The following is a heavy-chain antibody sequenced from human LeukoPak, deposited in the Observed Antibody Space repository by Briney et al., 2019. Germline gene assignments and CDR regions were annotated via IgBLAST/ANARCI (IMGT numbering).Heavy chain of an antibody. V-gene: IGHV3-64*01. CDR3: ARAIYGDYASTDYYYYYGLDV. CDR2: ITINGGST. Sequence: GGSLRLSCVASGFTFSTHAMHWVRQAPGKGLEYVSGITINGGSTYYLNSVKGRFTVSRDNSKNTLYLQMGSLRAEDMAVYYCARAIYGDYASTDYYYYYGLDVWGQGTTVTVSS. CDR1: GFTFSTHA. J-gene: IGHJ6*02. D-gene: IGHD4-17*01.